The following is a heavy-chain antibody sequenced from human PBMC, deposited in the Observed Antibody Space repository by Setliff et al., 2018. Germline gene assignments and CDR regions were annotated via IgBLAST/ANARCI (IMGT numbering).Heavy chain of an antibody. CDR2: IWNDGSNK. J-gene: IGHJ6*02. D-gene: IGHD2-21*02. V-gene: IGHV3-33*01. Sequence: GGSLRLSCVAFGFTFSNYGIHWVRQAPGKGLEWVALIWNDGSNKFYGDSVRGRFTISRDNSKSTLYLQMDSLRAEDAAIYYCARNWVTAQHYYYGMDVWGQGTTVTVSS. CDR3: ARNWVTAQHYYYGMDV. CDR1: GFTFSNYG.